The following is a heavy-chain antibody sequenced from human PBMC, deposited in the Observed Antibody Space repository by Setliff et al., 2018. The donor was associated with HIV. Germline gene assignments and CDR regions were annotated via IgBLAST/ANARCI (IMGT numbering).Heavy chain of an antibody. D-gene: IGHD3-16*01. CDR3: AWGTQRPIDS. J-gene: IGHJ4*02. V-gene: IGHV1-69*10. CDR1: GGTFSSYA. CDR2: IDPDRGDT. Sequence: ASVKVSCKASGGTFSSYAISWVRQTPGQGLEWMGLIDPDRGDTVYAEKFQGRVSITADRSIDIAYMKLSNLRSEDTAMYFCAWGTQRPIDSWGQGTLVTVSS.